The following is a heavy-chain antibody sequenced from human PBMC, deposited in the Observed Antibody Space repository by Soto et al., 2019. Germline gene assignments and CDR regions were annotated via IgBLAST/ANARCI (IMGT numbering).Heavy chain of an antibody. D-gene: IGHD2-15*01. V-gene: IGHV1-69*06. CDR1: GGTFSSYA. J-gene: IGHJ6*02. Sequence: QVQLVQSRAEVKKPGSSVKVSCKASGGTFSSYAISWVRQAPGQGLEWMGGIIPIFGTANYAQKFQGRVTITADKSTSTAYMELSSLRSEDTAVYYCARVPDIVVVVAATPGDYYYYGMDVWGQGTTVTVSS. CDR2: IIPIFGTA. CDR3: ARVPDIVVVVAATPGDYYYYGMDV.